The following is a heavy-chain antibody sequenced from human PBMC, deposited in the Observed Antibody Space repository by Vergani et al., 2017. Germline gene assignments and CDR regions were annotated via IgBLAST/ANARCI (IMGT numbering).Heavy chain of an antibody. V-gene: IGHV3-23*01. CDR2: VSGSSATP. CDR3: AELYGDDGYSPF. Sequence: EVQLLESGGGLVQPGGSLRLSCEASGFSFPGYAMSWVRQAPGKGLEWVSSVSGSSATPYYADSVKGRFIISRDDSKNTLYLQMSSLRVEDTAIYYCAELYGDDGYSPFWGQGTLATVSS. D-gene: IGHD5-18*01. J-gene: IGHJ4*02. CDR1: GFSFPGYA.